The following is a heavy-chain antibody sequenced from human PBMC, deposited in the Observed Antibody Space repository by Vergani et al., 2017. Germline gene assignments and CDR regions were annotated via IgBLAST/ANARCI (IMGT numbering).Heavy chain of an antibody. CDR1: GDSLRGHY. Sequence: QVQLRQWGAGLVKPSETLSLTCGIYGDSLRGHYWGWIRQPPGKGLEWIGSIYYSGSTYYNPSLKSRVTISVDTSKNQFSLKLSSVTAADTAVYYCARLGSSGWYYFDYWGQGTLVTVSS. V-gene: IGHV4-34*02. J-gene: IGHJ4*02. D-gene: IGHD6-19*01. CDR3: ARLGSSGWYYFDY. CDR2: IYYSGST.